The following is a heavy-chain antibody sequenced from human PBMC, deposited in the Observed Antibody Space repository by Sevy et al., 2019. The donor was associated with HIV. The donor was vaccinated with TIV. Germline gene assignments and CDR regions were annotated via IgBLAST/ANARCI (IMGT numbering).Heavy chain of an antibody. Sequence: GGSLRLSCAASGFTFSSYAMHWVRQAPGKGLEWVAVISYDGSNKYYADSVKGRFTISRDNSKNTLYLQMNSLRAEGTAVYYCARGAGGAFDIWGQGTMVTVSS. CDR2: ISYDGSNK. V-gene: IGHV3-30-3*01. J-gene: IGHJ3*02. CDR3: ARGAGGAFDI. CDR1: GFTFSSYA.